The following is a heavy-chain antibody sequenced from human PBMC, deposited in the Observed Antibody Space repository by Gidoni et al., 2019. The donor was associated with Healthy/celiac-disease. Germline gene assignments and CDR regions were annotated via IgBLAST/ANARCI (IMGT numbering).Heavy chain of an antibody. J-gene: IGHJ5*02. CDR1: GFTFSSYA. V-gene: IGHV3-30-3*01. CDR3: ARVGYYGT. CDR2: ISDDGSNK. D-gene: IGHD3-10*01. Sequence: QVQLVESGGGVVQPGRSLRLPCAASGFTFSSYAMHWVRQPPGKGLEWVAVISDDGSNKYYADSVKGRFTISRDNSKNTLYLQMNSLRAEDTAVYYCARVGYYGTWGQGTLVTVSS.